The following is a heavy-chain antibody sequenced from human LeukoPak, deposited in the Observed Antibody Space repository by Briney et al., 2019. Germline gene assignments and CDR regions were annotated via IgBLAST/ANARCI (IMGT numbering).Heavy chain of an antibody. CDR2: IKQDGSQK. CDR3: ARESGSVTSEVDFDY. Sequence: HPGGSLRLSCAASGFTFSSNWMSWVRQAPGKGLEWVANIKQDGSQKYYVDSVKGRFTISRDNAKNSLYLQMNSLRAEDTAVYYCARESGSVTSEVDFDYWGQGTLVTVSS. V-gene: IGHV3-7*01. J-gene: IGHJ4*02. CDR1: GFTFSSNW. D-gene: IGHD4-17*01.